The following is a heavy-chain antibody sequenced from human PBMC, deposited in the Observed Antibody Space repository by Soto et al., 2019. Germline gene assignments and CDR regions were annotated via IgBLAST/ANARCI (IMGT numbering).Heavy chain of an antibody. V-gene: IGHV4-59*01. CDR3: ARSGSSSSYYYYGMDV. D-gene: IGHD6-6*01. J-gene: IGHJ6*02. Sequence: PSETLSLTCTVSGVSISSYYWSWIRQPPGKGLEWIGYIYYSGSTNYNPSLKSRVTISVDTSKNQFSLKLSSVTAADTAVYYCARSGSSSSYYYYGMDVWGQGTTVTVSS. CDR1: GVSISSYY. CDR2: IYYSGST.